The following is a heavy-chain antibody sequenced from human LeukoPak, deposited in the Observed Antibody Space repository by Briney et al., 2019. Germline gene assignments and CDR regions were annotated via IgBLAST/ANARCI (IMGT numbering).Heavy chain of an antibody. J-gene: IGHJ6*02. Sequence: ASETLSLTCTVSGGSISSYYWSWIRQPPGKGLEWIGYIYYSGSTNYNPSLKSRVTISVDTSKNQFSLKLSSVTAADTAVYYCARDSPFYGMDVWGQGTTVTVSS. CDR3: ARDSPFYGMDV. CDR2: IYYSGST. CDR1: GGSISSYY. V-gene: IGHV4-59*01.